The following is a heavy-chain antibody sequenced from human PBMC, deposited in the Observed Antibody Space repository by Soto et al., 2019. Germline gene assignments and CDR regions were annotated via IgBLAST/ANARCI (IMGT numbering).Heavy chain of an antibody. CDR3: ALILHNFDIRGYTRDPFDI. D-gene: IGHD3-22*01. J-gene: IGHJ3*02. Sequence: QVTLKESGPVLVNPTETLTLTCTVSGFSLSNARMGVSWIRQPPGKALEWLAHIFSNDEKSYSTSLKSRLTISNDTSKIQVVLTMTNMDPVDTATYFCALILHNFDIRGYTRDPFDIWGQGTMVTVSS. CDR2: IFSNDEK. V-gene: IGHV2-26*01. CDR1: GFSLSNARMG.